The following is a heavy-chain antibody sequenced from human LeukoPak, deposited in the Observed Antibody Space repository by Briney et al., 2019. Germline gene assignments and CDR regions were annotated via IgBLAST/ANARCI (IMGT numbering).Heavy chain of an antibody. CDR3: ARDTGGGYSCYDC. CDR1: GFTFSSSW. Sequence: PGGSLRLSCAASGFTFSSSWMAWVRQAPGKGLEWVANINEDGSKKNYVDSVKGRFTISRDNAKNSLYLQMNSLRAEDTAVYYCARDTGGGYSCYDCWGQGTLVTVSS. CDR2: INEDGSKK. J-gene: IGHJ4*02. V-gene: IGHV3-7*01. D-gene: IGHD5-18*01.